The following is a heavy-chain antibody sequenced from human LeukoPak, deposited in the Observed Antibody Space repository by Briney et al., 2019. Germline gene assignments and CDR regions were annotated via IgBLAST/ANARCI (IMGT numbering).Heavy chain of an antibody. CDR1: GYSFTSYW. CDR3: TRPAGGSYLEGFEF. Sequence: GESLKISCKVSGYSFTSYWIAWVRQTPGKGLEWMGGVYPGDSETRYSPSFQGQVTISADKSISTAYLQWSSLKASDTAMYYCTRPAGGSYLEGFEFWGQGTLVTVSS. CDR2: VYPGDSET. J-gene: IGHJ4*02. V-gene: IGHV5-51*01. D-gene: IGHD3-16*02.